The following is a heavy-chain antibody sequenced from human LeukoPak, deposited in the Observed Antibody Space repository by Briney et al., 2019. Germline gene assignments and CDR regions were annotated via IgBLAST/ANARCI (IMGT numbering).Heavy chain of an antibody. D-gene: IGHD1-1*01. V-gene: IGHV3-30*18. CDR2: ISYDGSNK. Sequence: GGSLRLSCAASGFTFSSYGTHWVRQAPGKGLEWVAVISYDGSNKYYADSVKGRFTISRDNSKNTLYLQMNSLRAEDTAVYYCAKDRARNEYYFDYWGQGTLVTVSS. J-gene: IGHJ4*02. CDR1: GFTFSSYG. CDR3: AKDRARNEYYFDY.